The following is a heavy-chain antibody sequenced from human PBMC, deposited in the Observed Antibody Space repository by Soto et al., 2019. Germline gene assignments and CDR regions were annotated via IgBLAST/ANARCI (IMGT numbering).Heavy chain of an antibody. J-gene: IGHJ6*02. CDR1: GFTFSSYG. Sequence: QVPLVESGGGVVQPGRSLRLSCAASGFTFSSYGMHWVRQAPGKGLEWVAVISYDGSNKYYADSVKGRFTISRDNSKNTLYLQMNSLRAEDTAVYFASSGLNYYYGMDVWGQGTTVTVSS. CDR2: ISYDGSNK. CDR3: SSGLNYYYGMDV. V-gene: IGHV3-30*03. D-gene: IGHD3-22*01.